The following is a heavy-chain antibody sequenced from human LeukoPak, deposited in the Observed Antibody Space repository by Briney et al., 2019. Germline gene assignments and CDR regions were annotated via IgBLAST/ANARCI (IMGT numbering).Heavy chain of an antibody. CDR2: IFPIFGTA. J-gene: IGHJ4*02. CDR3: ARASADGYNYGGPLRGYYFDY. D-gene: IGHD5-24*01. CDR1: GGTFSSYA. V-gene: IGHV1-69*05. Sequence: ASVKVSCKASGGTFSSYAISWVRQAPGQGLEWMGGIFPIFGTANYAQKFQGRVTITTDESTSAAYMELSSLRSEDTAVYYCARASADGYNYGGPLRGYYFDYWGQGTLVTVSS.